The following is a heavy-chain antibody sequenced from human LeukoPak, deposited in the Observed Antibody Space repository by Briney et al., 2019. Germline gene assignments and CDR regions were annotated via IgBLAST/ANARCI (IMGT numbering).Heavy chain of an antibody. CDR2: IIPIFGTA. CDR1: GGTFSSYA. J-gene: IGHJ4*02. D-gene: IGHD2-2*01. CDR3: ARRGPVPAATDY. V-gene: IGHV1-69*06. Sequence: SVKVSCKASGGTFSSYAISWVRQAPGQGLEWMGGIIPIFGTANYAQKFQGRVTITADKSTSTAYMELSSLRSEDTAVYYCARRGPVPAATDYWGQGTLVTVSS.